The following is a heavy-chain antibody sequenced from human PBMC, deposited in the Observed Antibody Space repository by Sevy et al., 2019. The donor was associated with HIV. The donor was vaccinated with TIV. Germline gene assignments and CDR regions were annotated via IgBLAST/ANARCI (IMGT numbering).Heavy chain of an antibody. Sequence: GGSLRLSCAASGFTFSDYYMSWIRQAPGKGLEWVSYISRSGSTINYTDSLKGRFTISRDNAKNSPYLQINSLRAEDTAVYYCARENTMIEEPGWFDPWGQGTLVTVSS. CDR3: ARENTMIEEPGWFDP. D-gene: IGHD3-22*01. CDR2: ISRSGSTI. CDR1: GFTFSDYY. J-gene: IGHJ5*02. V-gene: IGHV3-11*01.